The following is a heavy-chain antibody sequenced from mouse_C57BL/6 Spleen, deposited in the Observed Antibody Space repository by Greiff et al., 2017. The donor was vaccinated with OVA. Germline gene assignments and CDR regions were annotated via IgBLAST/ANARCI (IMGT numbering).Heavy chain of an antibody. V-gene: IGHV5-17*01. CDR2: ISSGSSTI. D-gene: IGHD2-12*01. Sequence: EVKLVESGGGLVKPGGSLKLSCAASGFTFSDYGMHWVRQAPEKGLEWVAYISSGSSTIYYADTVKGRFTISRDNAKNTLFLQMTSLRSEDTAMYYCASDYYRGAMDYWGQGTSVTVSS. CDR1: GFTFSDYG. CDR3: ASDYYRGAMDY. J-gene: IGHJ4*01.